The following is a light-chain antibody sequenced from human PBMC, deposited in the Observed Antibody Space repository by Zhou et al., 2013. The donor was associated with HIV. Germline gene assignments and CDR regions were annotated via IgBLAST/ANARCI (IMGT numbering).Light chain of an antibody. CDR3: QQYDTYPIT. V-gene: IGKV1-33*01. J-gene: IGKJ4*01. CDR1: QGIGKF. CDR2: DAS. Sequence: DIQMTQSPSSLSASVGDRVTITCQASQGIGKFLNWYQQKPGKAPKVLIFDASNLETGVPSRFSGSGSGTEFTFTIGSLQTEDFATYYCQQYDTYPITFGGGTKVEIK.